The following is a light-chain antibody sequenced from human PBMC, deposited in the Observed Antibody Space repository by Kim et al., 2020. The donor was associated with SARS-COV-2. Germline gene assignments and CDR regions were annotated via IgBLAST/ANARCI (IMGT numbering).Light chain of an antibody. CDR3: GTWDSSLSAYV. CDR1: SSNIGNNY. CDR2: DNN. J-gene: IGLJ1*01. Sequence: GKKVTLSCSGSSSNIGNNYVSWYQQLPGTAPKLLIYDNNKRPSGIPDRFSGSRSGTSATLGITGLQTGDEADYYCGTWDSSLSAYVFGTGTKVTVL. V-gene: IGLV1-51*01.